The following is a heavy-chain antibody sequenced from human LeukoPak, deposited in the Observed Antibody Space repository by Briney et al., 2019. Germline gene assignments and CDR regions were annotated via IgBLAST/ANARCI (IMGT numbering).Heavy chain of an antibody. CDR3: ARGAFGELLYADDY. V-gene: IGHV1-8*01. Sequence: GASVKVSCKASGYTFTSYDINRVRQATGQGLEWMGWMNPNSGNTGYAQKFQGRVTMTRNTSISTAYMELSSLRSEDTAVYYCARGAFGELLYADDYWGQGTLVTVSS. CDR2: MNPNSGNT. J-gene: IGHJ4*02. D-gene: IGHD3-10*01. CDR1: GYTFTSYD.